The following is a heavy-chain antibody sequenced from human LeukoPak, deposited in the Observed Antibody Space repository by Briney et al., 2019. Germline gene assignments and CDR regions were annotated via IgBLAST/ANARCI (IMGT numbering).Heavy chain of an antibody. D-gene: IGHD5-18*01. CDR1: LYTFTTYG. Sequence: ASVNVSCRSSLYTFTTYGITWVRQAPGQGLEWMGWISTYNGNTNYAQKLQGRVTMTTDTSTSTAYMELRSLRSDDTAMYYCARDRMDTGTYFDYWGQGTLVTVSS. CDR2: ISTYNGNT. J-gene: IGHJ4*02. CDR3: ARDRMDTGTYFDY. V-gene: IGHV1-18*01.